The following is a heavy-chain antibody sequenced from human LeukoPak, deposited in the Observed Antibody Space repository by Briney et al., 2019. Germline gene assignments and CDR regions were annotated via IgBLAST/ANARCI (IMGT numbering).Heavy chain of an antibody. J-gene: IGHJ4*02. D-gene: IGHD3-22*01. V-gene: IGHV3-48*04. Sequence: GGSLRLSCAASGFTFSSYSMNWVRQAPGKGLEWVSSISSSSTTIYYADSVKGRFTISRDNAKNSLYLQMDSLRAEDTAVYYCARDLYYDSSGYSSFDYWGQGTLVTVSS. CDR1: GFTFSSYS. CDR3: ARDLYYDSSGYSSFDY. CDR2: ISSSSTTI.